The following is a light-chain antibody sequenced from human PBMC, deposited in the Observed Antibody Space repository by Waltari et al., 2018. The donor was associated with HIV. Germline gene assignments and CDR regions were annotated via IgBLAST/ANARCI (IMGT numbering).Light chain of an antibody. Sequence: DIQMTQSPSSLSASVGDRVTITCQASQDISNYLNWYQQKPGKAPKLLIHDASKLEIGVPLRFRGSGSGTDFTFTISSLQPEDVATYYCQQFDNLPLTFGGGTKVDIK. CDR3: QQFDNLPLT. J-gene: IGKJ4*01. CDR1: QDISNY. CDR2: DAS. V-gene: IGKV1-33*01.